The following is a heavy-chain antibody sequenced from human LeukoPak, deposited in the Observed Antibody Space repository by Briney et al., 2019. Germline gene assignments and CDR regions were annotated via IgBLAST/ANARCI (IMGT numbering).Heavy chain of an antibody. Sequence: GGSLRLSCAASGFTFDDYAMHWVRQAPGKGLEWVSLISWDGGSTYYADSVKGRFTISRDNSKNSLYLQMNSLRAEDTALYYCAKDALRFLGLYMDVWGKGTTVTVSS. CDR2: ISWDGGST. D-gene: IGHD3-3*01. CDR1: GFTFDDYA. CDR3: AKDALRFLGLYMDV. V-gene: IGHV3-43D*03. J-gene: IGHJ6*03.